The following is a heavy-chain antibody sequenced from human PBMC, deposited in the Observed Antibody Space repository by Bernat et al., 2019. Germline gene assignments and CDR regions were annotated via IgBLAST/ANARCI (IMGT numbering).Heavy chain of an antibody. D-gene: IGHD3-16*02. J-gene: IGHJ4*02. CDR2: IIPIFGTA. Sequence: QVQLVQSGAEVKKPGSSVKVSCKASGGTFSSYAISWVRQAPGQGLEWMGGIIPIFGTANYAQKFQGRVTITADESTSTAYMELSSLRSEDTAVYYCARDPVMITFGGVIVNGPYFDYWGQGTLVNVSS. CDR1: GGTFSSYA. V-gene: IGHV1-69*01. CDR3: ARDPVMITFGGVIVNGPYFDY.